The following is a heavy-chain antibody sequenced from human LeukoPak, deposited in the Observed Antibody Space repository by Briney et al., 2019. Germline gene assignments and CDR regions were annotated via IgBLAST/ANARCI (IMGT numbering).Heavy chain of an antibody. CDR2: IWYDGSNK. J-gene: IGHJ6*02. D-gene: IGHD4-17*01. Sequence: PGRSLRLSCAASGFTFSSYGMHWVRQAPGKGLEWVAVIWYDGSNKCYADSVKGRFTISRDNSKNTLYLQMNSLRAEDTAVYYCARDPYGDYVGYYYGMDVWGQGTTVTVSS. V-gene: IGHV3-33*01. CDR1: GFTFSSYG. CDR3: ARDPYGDYVGYYYGMDV.